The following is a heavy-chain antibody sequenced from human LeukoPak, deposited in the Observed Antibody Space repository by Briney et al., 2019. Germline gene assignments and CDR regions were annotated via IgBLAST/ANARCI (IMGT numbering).Heavy chain of an antibody. CDR2: INHSGST. D-gene: IGHD3-9*01. CDR3: ARLPLYYDILTGYQPYYFDY. CDR1: GGSFSGYY. J-gene: IGHJ4*02. Sequence: SETLSLTCAVYGGSFSGYYWSWIRQPPGKGLEWIGEINHSGSTNYNPSLKSRVTISVDTPKNQFSLKLSSVTAADTAVYYCARLPLYYDILTGYQPYYFDYWGQGTLVTVSS. V-gene: IGHV4-34*01.